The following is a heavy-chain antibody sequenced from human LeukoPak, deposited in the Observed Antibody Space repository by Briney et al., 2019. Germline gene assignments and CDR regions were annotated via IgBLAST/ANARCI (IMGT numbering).Heavy chain of an antibody. V-gene: IGHV4-34*01. CDR2: INHSGST. CDR3: ARLKTYYDFWSGYYPYYFDY. J-gene: IGHJ4*02. Sequence: PSETLSPTCAVYGGSFSGYYWSWIRQPPGKGLEWIGEINHSGSTNYNPSLKSRVTISVDTSKNQFSLKLSSVTAADTAVYYCARLKTYYDFWSGYYPYYFDYWGQGTLVTVSS. D-gene: IGHD3-3*01. CDR1: GGSFSGYY.